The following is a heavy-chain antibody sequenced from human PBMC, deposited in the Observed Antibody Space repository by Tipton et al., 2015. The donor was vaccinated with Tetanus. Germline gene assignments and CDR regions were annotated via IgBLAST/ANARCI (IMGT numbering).Heavy chain of an antibody. J-gene: IGHJ4*02. V-gene: IGHV5-51*01. CDR3: ARAHCTDGVCNFDF. CDR1: GYIFNNYW. D-gene: IGHD2-8*01. Sequence: VQLVQSGGEVKKPGESLKISCKGSGYIFNNYWIGWVRQKPGKGLEWMGIIYAGDSDTRYSPSFQGQVTIPVDKSINTAYLQWSSLKASDTSMFYCARAHCTDGVCNFDFWGQGALVTVAS. CDR2: IYAGDSDT.